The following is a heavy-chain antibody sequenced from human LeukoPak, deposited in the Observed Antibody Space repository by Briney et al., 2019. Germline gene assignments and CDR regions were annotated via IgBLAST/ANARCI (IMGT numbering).Heavy chain of an antibody. V-gene: IGHV3-30-3*01. D-gene: IGHD6-13*01. CDR3: ARDVAATGNWYFDL. Sequence: GGSLRLSCAASGFSFSAYAMTWVRQAPGKGLEWVAVISSDGSIKYYADSVKGRFTISRDNSKNTLYLQMNSLRAEDTAVYSCARDVAATGNWYFDLWGRGTLVTVSS. CDR2: ISSDGSIK. J-gene: IGHJ2*01. CDR1: GFSFSAYA.